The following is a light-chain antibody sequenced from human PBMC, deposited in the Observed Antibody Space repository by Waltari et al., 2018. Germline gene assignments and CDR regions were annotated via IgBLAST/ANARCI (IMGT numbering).Light chain of an antibody. CDR3: QQYYNSPLT. J-gene: IGKJ4*01. CDR1: QSVLYSSHNKNY. CDR2: WAS. Sequence: DIVMTQSPDSLAVSLGERATINCKSSQSVLYSSHNKNYLAWYQQKPGQHPKLIIYWASTRESGFPDRFSGSESGTDFTLTISSLQAEDVAVYYCQQYYNSPLTFGGGTKVEIK. V-gene: IGKV4-1*01.